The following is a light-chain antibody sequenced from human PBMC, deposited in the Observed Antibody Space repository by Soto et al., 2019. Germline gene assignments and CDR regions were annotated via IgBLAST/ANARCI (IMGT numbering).Light chain of an antibody. CDR3: QQYFEWPPMT. CDR2: GAS. J-gene: IGKJ1*01. V-gene: IGKV3-15*01. CDR1: ETVATN. Sequence: VMTQSPATLSVSPGERATLSCWASETVATNLAWYQQKPGQAPRLLISGASTRAAGISDRFRGSGYGTEFSLNISSLRSEDSAIYYCQQYFEWPPMTFGQGTKVEI.